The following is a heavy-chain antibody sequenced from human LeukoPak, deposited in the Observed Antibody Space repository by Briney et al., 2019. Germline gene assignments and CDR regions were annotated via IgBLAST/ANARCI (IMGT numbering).Heavy chain of an antibody. J-gene: IGHJ4*02. Sequence: PGGSLRLSCAASGFTFSSYAMSWVRQAPGKGLEWVSNISPSGGTKYYADSVKGRFTISRDNAKNSLYLQMNSLRAEDTGVYYCSKLAVASADSWGQGTLVTVSS. CDR1: GFTFSSYA. D-gene: IGHD6-19*01. CDR3: SKLAVASADS. CDR2: ISPSGGTK. V-gene: IGHV3-48*03.